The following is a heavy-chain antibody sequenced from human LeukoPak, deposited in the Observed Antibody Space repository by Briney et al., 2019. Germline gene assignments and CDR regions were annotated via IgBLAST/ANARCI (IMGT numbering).Heavy chain of an antibody. CDR3: AREGPIITFGGVIVFNAFDI. J-gene: IGHJ3*02. Sequence: GGSLRLSCAASGFSFSSYEMNWVRQAPGKGLEWISYISASGTLTHYADSVKGRFTISRDNAKNSLYLQMNSLRAEDTAVYYCAREGPIITFGGVIVFNAFDIWGQGTMVTVSS. CDR1: GFSFSSYE. D-gene: IGHD3-16*02. V-gene: IGHV3-48*03. CDR2: ISASGTLT.